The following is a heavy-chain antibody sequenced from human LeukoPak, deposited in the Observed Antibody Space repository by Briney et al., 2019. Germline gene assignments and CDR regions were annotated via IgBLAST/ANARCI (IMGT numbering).Heavy chain of an antibody. CDR1: GFTFSSYS. CDR3: AKDRVYYDSSGYYSDAFDI. D-gene: IGHD3-22*01. Sequence: GGSLRLSCAASGFTFSSYSMNWVRQAPGKGLEWVSAISGSGGSTYYADSVKGRFTISRDNSKNTLYLQMNSLRAEDTAVYYCAKDRVYYDSSGYYSDAFDIWGQGTMVTVSS. CDR2: ISGSGGST. J-gene: IGHJ3*02. V-gene: IGHV3-23*01.